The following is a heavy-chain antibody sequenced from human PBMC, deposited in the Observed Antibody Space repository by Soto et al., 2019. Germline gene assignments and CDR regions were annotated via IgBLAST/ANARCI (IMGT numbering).Heavy chain of an antibody. CDR2: INPNSGGT. J-gene: IGHJ6*01. CDR1: GYTFTGYY. D-gene: IGHD2-2*01. V-gene: IGHV1-2*02. Sequence: ASVKISCKASGYTFTGYYMHWVRQAPGQGLEWMGWINPNSGGTNYAQKFQGRVTMTRDTSISTAYMELSRLRSDDTAVYYCARVVVPAAKGYYFYYGMDVWGQGTTFTVSS. CDR3: ARVVVPAAKGYYFYYGMDV.